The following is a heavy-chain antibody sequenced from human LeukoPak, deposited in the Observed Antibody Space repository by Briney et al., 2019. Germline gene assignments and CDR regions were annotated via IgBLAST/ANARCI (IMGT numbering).Heavy chain of an antibody. Sequence: ASVKVSCKASGYTFTSYYMHWVRQAPGQGLEWMGIINPSGGSTSYAQKFQGRVTLTRDTSTSTVYMELSSLRSEDTAGYYCARNSYDFWSGYSGWFDPWGQGTLVTVSS. J-gene: IGHJ5*02. CDR3: ARNSYDFWSGYSGWFDP. D-gene: IGHD3-3*01. CDR1: GYTFTSYY. V-gene: IGHV1-46*01. CDR2: INPSGGST.